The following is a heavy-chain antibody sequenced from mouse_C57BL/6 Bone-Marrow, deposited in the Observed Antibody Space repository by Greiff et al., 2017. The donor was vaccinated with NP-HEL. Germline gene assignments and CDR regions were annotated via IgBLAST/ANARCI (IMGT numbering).Heavy chain of an antibody. CDR3: AKDGSPSYWYFDV. D-gene: IGHD1-1*01. V-gene: IGHV14-3*01. CDR1: GFNIKNTY. J-gene: IGHJ1*03. CDR2: IDPANGNT. Sequence: EVQLQQSVAELVRPGASVKLSCTASGFNIKNTYMHWVKQRPEQGLEWIGRIDPANGNTTYAPKFPGKAPITAATSSNTAYLQLSSLTSEDTAIYDCAKDGSPSYWYFDVWGTGTTVTVSS.